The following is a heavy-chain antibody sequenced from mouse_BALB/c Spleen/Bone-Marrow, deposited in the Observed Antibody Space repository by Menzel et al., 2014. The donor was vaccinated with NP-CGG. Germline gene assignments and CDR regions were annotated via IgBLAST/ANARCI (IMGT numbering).Heavy chain of an antibody. Sequence: QVQLQQPGSVLVRPGASVKLSCKASGYTFTNSWLHWANQRPGQGLEWIGEIHPNSGNTNYNEKFKDKATLTVDTSSSTVYVDLSSLTSEDSAVYYCTRPHVYAFYFDYWGQRTTLTVSS. D-gene: IGHD2-14*01. CDR1: GYTFTNSW. CDR2: IHPNSGNT. J-gene: IGHJ2*01. CDR3: TRPHVYAFYFDY. V-gene: IGHV1S130*01.